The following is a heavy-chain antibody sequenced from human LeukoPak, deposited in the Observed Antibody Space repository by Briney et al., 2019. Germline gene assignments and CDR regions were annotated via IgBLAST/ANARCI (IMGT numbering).Heavy chain of an antibody. J-gene: IGHJ6*02. D-gene: IGHD6-19*01. CDR2: ISYDGSNK. CDR1: GFTFSSYA. CDR3: ATLSLSGYSSGIDYYYGMDV. Sequence: GGSLRLSCAASGFTFSSYAMSWVRQAPGKGLEWVAVISYDGSNKYYADSVKGRFTISRDNSKNTLYLQMNSLRAEDTAVYYCATLSLSGYSSGIDYYYGMDVWGQGTTVTVSS. V-gene: IGHV3-30*03.